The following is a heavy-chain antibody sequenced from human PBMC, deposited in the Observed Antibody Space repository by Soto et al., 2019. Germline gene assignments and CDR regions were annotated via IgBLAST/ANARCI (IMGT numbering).Heavy chain of an antibody. CDR1: GESFSGYY. CDR3: AICRLVRDLNWFDP. CDR2: ISHSGST. J-gene: IGHJ5*02. Sequence: SETLSLTCPVYGESFSGYYWSWIRQPPGKGLEWIGEISHSGSTNYNPSLKSRVTISVDTSKNQFSLNLTSVTAADTAVYYCAICRLVRDLNWFDPWGQGTLVTVSS. V-gene: IGHV4-34*01. D-gene: IGHD6-19*01.